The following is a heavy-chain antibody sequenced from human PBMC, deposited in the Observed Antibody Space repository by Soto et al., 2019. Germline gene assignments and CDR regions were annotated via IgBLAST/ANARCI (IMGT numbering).Heavy chain of an antibody. CDR3: ARGSHPYCTNGVCYSVGSIYFDY. D-gene: IGHD2-8*01. Sequence: WAYANGSWTSSPGTFHSCTIIWVRRGTGQGLECMRCIIPIFGTANYAQKFQGRVTITADESTSTAYMELSSLRSEDTAVYYCARGSHPYCTNGVCYSVGSIYFDYCGQGTLVTFSS. CDR2: IIPIFGTA. CDR1: PGTFHSCT. V-gene: IGHV1-69*01. J-gene: IGHJ4*02.